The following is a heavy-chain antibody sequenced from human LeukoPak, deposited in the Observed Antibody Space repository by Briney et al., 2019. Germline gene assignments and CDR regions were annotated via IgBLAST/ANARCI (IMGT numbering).Heavy chain of an antibody. CDR1: GFTFSSCW. V-gene: IGHV3-7*01. Sequence: WGSLKPSWSTPGFTFSSCWLSWFGQGPGKGMEWVANIKQAGSEKYYVDSVKGRFTISRDNAKNSLYLQMNSLRAEDTAVYYCARGASWFDPWGQGTLVTVSS. CDR3: ARGASWFDP. J-gene: IGHJ5*02. CDR2: IKQAGSEK.